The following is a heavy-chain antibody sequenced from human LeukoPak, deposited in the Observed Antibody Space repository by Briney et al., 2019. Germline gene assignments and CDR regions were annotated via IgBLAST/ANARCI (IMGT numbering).Heavy chain of an antibody. CDR1: GFTFDDYA. V-gene: IGHV3-9*01. D-gene: IGHD2-2*01. CDR2: ISWNSGSI. CDR3: AKATGGYCSSTSCRTDFDY. Sequence: GRSLRLSCAASGFTFDDYAMHWVRQAPGKGLEWVSGISWNSGSIGYADSVKGRFTIPRDNAKNSLYLQMNSLRAEDTALYYCAKATGGYCSSTSCRTDFDYWGQGTLVTVSS. J-gene: IGHJ4*02.